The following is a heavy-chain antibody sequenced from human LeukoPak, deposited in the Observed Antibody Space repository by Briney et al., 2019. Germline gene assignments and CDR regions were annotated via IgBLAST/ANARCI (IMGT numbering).Heavy chain of an antibody. V-gene: IGHV1-2*02. CDR2: INPNSGGT. J-gene: IGHJ4*02. Sequence: ASVKVSCKASGYTFTKYYIHWVRQAPGQGLEWMGWINPNSGGTNYAQKFQDRVTMTRDTSINTAYMELSRLRSDDTAVYYCAREMATAHTTPDYWGQGTLVTVSS. CDR1: GYTFTKYY. D-gene: IGHD5-24*01. CDR3: AREMATAHTTPDY.